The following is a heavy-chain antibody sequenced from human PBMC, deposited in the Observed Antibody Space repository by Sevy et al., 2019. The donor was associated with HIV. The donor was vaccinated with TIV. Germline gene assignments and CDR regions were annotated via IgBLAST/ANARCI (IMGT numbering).Heavy chain of an antibody. CDR2: ISHDGINE. D-gene: IGHD1-26*01. J-gene: IGHJ6*02. CDR3: ANAYSGSYSHSYLYALDV. Sequence: GGSLRLSCIGSGFSFSYYGIHWVRQSPGKGLDWVALISHDGINEYYADSVKGRFTISRDNSKNTVYLVMNSLRNEDTAIYFCANAYSGSYSHSYLYALDVWGQRTTVTVSS. CDR1: GFSFSYYG. V-gene: IGHV3-30*18.